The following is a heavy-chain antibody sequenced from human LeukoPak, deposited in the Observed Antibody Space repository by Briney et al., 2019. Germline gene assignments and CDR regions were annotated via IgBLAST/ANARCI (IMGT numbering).Heavy chain of an antibody. CDR2: ISYDESKK. Sequence: GGSLRLSCVLSGFSFSSYVLYLGRLAPDKGLGRVAVISYDESKKYYANSVKGRFTISRDNSKNTLYLQMNSLRAEDTAVYYCARDPATVTTHFDYWSQGTLVTVSS. J-gene: IGHJ4*02. D-gene: IGHD4-17*01. V-gene: IGHV3-33*01. CDR1: GFSFSSYV. CDR3: ARDPATVTTHFDY.